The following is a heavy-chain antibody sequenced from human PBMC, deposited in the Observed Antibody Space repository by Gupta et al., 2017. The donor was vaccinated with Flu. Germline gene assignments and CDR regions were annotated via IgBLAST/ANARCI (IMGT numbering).Heavy chain of an antibody. CDR1: ACTFSGYG. V-gene: IGHV3-33*01. J-gene: IGHJ3*02. CDR3: ARQRYVIDSGDAFHI. D-gene: IGHD1-26*01. Sequence: QGQLVDSGGGVVQAGTFLRLARAASACTFSGYGMHWVRQAPGGGLEWVAVIWYDGTNKHYADSVKGRFTISRDNSKNTRYLQMNSLRAEDTAVYYCARQRYVIDSGDAFHIWGQGTIGTVSP. CDR2: IWYDGTNK.